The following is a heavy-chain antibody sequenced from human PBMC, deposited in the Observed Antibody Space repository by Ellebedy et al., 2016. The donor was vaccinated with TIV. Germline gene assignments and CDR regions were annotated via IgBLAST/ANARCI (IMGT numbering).Heavy chain of an antibody. Sequence: MPSETLSLTCTVSGGSFDNTNFYWGWVRQPPGKGLEYIGLVSHDGTPYYSPSLKSRVTISLDTSKKQFSLRLTSVAAAEPAVHYFAKFAGAPTALNPDWGQGTLVTVSS. CDR2: VSHDGTP. CDR3: AKFAGAPTALNPD. CDR1: GGSFDNTNFY. J-gene: IGHJ4*02. V-gene: IGHV4-39*07. D-gene: IGHD1-1*01.